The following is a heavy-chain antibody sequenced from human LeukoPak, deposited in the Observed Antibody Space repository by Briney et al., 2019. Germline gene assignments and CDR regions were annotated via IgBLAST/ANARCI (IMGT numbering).Heavy chain of an antibody. CDR2: ISSSSSYI. Sequence: GGSLRLSCAASGFTFSSYSMNWVRQAPGKGLEWVSSISSSSSYIYYADSVKGRFTISRDNAKDSLYLQMNSLRAEDTAVYYCAREIYYYDSSGENNWFDPWGQGTLVTVPS. V-gene: IGHV3-21*01. D-gene: IGHD3-22*01. J-gene: IGHJ5*02. CDR3: AREIYYYDSSGENNWFDP. CDR1: GFTFSSYS.